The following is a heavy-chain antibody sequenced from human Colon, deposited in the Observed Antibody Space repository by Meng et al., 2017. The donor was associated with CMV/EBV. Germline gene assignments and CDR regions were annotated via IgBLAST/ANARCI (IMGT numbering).Heavy chain of an antibody. CDR2: LSSGGGSK. J-gene: IGHJ2*01. D-gene: IGHD3-22*01. V-gene: IGHV3-23*01. CDR3: AKNTYYYDNSGPPTYFDL. Sequence: FTFSSYDMSWVRQATGKGLEWVSGLSSGGGSKYYAEYVKGRFTISRDNSKNTLYLQMNSLRVEDTAVYYCAKNTYYYDNSGPPTYFDLWGRGTLVTVSS. CDR1: FTFSSYD.